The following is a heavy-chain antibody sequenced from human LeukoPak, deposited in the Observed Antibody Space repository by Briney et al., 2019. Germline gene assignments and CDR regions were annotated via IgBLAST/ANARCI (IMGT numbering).Heavy chain of an antibody. Sequence: ASVKVSCKASGYTFTGYYMHWVRQAPGQGLEWMGWINPNSGGTNYAQKFQGWVTMTRDTSISTAYMELSRLRSDDAAVYSCAREGYSGYDEDAFDIWGQGTMVTVSS. CDR2: INPNSGGT. CDR3: AREGYSGYDEDAFDI. D-gene: IGHD5-12*01. CDR1: GYTFTGYY. V-gene: IGHV1-2*04. J-gene: IGHJ3*02.